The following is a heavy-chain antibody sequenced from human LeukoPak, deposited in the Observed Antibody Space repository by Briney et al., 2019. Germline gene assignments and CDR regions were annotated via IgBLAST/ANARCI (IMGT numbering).Heavy chain of an antibody. CDR2: ISGSGGST. Sequence: GSLRLSCAASGFTFSSYGMSWVRQAPGKGLEWVSAISGSGGSTYYADSVKGRFTISRDNSKNTLYLQMNSLRAEDTAVYYCAKDRYYYDSSIGLYYFDYWGQGTLVTVSS. CDR1: GFTFSSYG. J-gene: IGHJ4*02. D-gene: IGHD3-22*01. V-gene: IGHV3-23*01. CDR3: AKDRYYYDSSIGLYYFDY.